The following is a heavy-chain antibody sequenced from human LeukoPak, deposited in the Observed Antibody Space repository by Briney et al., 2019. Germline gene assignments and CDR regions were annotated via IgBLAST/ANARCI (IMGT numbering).Heavy chain of an antibody. D-gene: IGHD3-10*01. CDR2: INYSGST. CDR3: ARDRGRATWFDP. Sequence: SETLSLTCTVSGGSITSYYWHWIRQPPGKGLEWIGYINYSGSTNYNPSLKSRVTISVDTSRKQFSLKLHSVSAADTAVYYCARDRGRATWFDPWGQGTVVTVSS. V-gene: IGHV4-59*01. J-gene: IGHJ5*02. CDR1: GGSITSYY.